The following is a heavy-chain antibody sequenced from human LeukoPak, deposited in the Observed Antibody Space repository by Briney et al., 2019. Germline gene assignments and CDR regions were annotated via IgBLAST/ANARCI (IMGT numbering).Heavy chain of an antibody. V-gene: IGHV3-30*04. D-gene: IGHD5-24*01. J-gene: IGHJ4*02. CDR1: GFTFSNYA. Sequence: PGTSLRLSCAASGFTFSNYAMHWVRQAPGKGLEWVAVISYDGNNKYYADSVKGRFTISRDNSKNTLYLQMNSLRAEDTAVYYCARDMRGNGYNIILFIDYWGQGTLVTVSS. CDR2: ISYDGNNK. CDR3: ARDMRGNGYNIILFIDY.